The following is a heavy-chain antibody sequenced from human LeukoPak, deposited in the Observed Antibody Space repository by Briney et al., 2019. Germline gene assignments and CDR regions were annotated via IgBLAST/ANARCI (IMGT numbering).Heavy chain of an antibody. V-gene: IGHV1-18*01. J-gene: IGHJ5*02. D-gene: IGHD2-21*01. Sequence: ASVKVSCKASGYTFTSYGISWVRQAPGQGLEWMRWISAYNGNTNYAQKLQGRVTMTTDTSTSTAYMELRSLRSDDTAVYYCARVPSYCGGDCCSPVDPWGQGTLVTVSS. CDR2: ISAYNGNT. CDR3: ARVPSYCGGDCCSPVDP. CDR1: GYTFTSYG.